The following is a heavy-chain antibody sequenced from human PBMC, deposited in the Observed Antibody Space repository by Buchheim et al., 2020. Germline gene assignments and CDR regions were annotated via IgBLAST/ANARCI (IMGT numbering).Heavy chain of an antibody. CDR1: GFTFSSYW. D-gene: IGHD2-2*01. CDR2: IKQDGSEE. J-gene: IGHJ6*02. Sequence: EVQLVESGGGLVQPGGSLRLSCAASGFTFSSYWMSWVRQAPGKGLEWVANIKQDGSEEYSVDSVKGRFTFSRDNAKNSLYLQMNSLRAEDTAVYYCARVVPAAIRAYGMYVWGQGTT. V-gene: IGHV3-7*01. CDR3: ARVVPAAIRAYGMYV.